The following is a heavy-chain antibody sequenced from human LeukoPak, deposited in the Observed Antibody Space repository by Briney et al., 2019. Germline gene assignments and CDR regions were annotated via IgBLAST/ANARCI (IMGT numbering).Heavy chain of an antibody. J-gene: IGHJ6*03. CDR3: AKAGYCSSTSCFTYYYYYMDV. D-gene: IGHD2-2*01. CDR2: ISWDGGSA. CDR1: GVTFDDYT. Sequence: GGSLRLSCAASGVTFDDYTMHRGRHAPGEGLWWVSLISWDGGSAHYADSVKGPFTISRDNSKNSLYLQMNSLRTEDTALYYCAKAGYCSSTSCFTYYYYYMDVWGKGTTVTVSS. V-gene: IGHV3-43*01.